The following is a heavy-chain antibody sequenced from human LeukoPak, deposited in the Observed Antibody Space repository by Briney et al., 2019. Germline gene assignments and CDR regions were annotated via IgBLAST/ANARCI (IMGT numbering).Heavy chain of an antibody. CDR3: AREDYSSSSVYYYYYMDV. CDR2: ISYDGSNK. J-gene: IGHJ6*03. CDR1: GFTFSSYA. Sequence: GGSLRLSCAASGFTFSSYAMHWVRQAPGKGLEWVAVISYDGSNKYYADSVKGRFTISRDNAKNSLYLQMNSLRAEDTAVYYCAREDYSSSSVYYYYYMDVWGKGTTVTVSS. D-gene: IGHD6-6*01. V-gene: IGHV3-30*04.